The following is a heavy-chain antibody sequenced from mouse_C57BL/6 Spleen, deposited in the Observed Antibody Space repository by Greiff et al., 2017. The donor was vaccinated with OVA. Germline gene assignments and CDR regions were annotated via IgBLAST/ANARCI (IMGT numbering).Heavy chain of an antibody. J-gene: IGHJ2*01. V-gene: IGHV1-15*01. Sequence: VKLVESGAELVRPGASVTLSCKASGYTFTDYEMHWVKQTPVHGLEWIGAIDPETGGTAYNQKFKGKAILTADKSSSTAYMELRSLTSEDSAVYYCTRWDLDYWGQGTTLTVSS. CDR1: GYTFTDYE. CDR3: TRWDLDY. CDR2: IDPETGGT. D-gene: IGHD4-1*01.